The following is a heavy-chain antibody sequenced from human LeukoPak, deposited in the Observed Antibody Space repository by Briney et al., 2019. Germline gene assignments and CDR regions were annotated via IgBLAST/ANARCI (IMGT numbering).Heavy chain of an antibody. Sequence: GGSLRLSCAASGCAFSSYGMHWVRQAPGKGLEWVALIWFDGSNKYYADSVKGRFTISRDNSKNTLYLQMDSLRDEDTAVYYCARDRGYSYGHCFDYWGQGTLVTVSS. J-gene: IGHJ4*02. V-gene: IGHV3-33*01. D-gene: IGHD5-18*01. CDR3: ARDRGYSYGHCFDY. CDR2: IWFDGSNK. CDR1: GCAFSSYG.